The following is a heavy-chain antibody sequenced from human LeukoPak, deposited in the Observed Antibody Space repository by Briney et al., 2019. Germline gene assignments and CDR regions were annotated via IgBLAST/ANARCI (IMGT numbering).Heavy chain of an antibody. V-gene: IGHV1-69*13. CDR3: ARVGPYCSGGSCYSHYYYYYGMDV. CDR1: GGTFSSYA. D-gene: IGHD2-15*01. Sequence: SVKVSFTASGGTFSSYAISWVRQAPGQGLEWMGGIIPIFGTANYAQKFQGRVTITADESTSTAYMELSSLRSEDTAVYYCARVGPYCSGGSCYSHYYYYYGMDVWGQGTTVTVSS. CDR2: IIPIFGTA. J-gene: IGHJ6*02.